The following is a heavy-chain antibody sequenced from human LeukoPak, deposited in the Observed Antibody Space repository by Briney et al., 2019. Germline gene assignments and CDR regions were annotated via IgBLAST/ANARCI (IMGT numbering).Heavy chain of an antibody. V-gene: IGHV3-30-3*01. Sequence: PGGSLRLSCAASGFTFSSYAMHWVRQAPGKGLEWVAVISHDGSNKYYADSVKGRFTISRDNSKNTLYLQMNSLRAEDTAVYYCARDRETGEYYYYGMDVWGQGTTVTVSS. J-gene: IGHJ6*02. CDR1: GFTFSSYA. CDR3: ARDRETGEYYYYGMDV. D-gene: IGHD3-10*01. CDR2: ISHDGSNK.